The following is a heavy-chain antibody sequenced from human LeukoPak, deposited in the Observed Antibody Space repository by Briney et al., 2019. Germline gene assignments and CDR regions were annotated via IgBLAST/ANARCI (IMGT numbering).Heavy chain of an antibody. J-gene: IGHJ4*02. CDR1: GGTFSSYA. Sequence: SVKVSCKASGGTFSSYAISWVRQAPGQGLEWMGRIIPILGIANYAQKFQGRATITADKSTSTAYMELSSLRSEDTAVYYCARDYYDSSGYYREFDYWGQGTLVTVSS. CDR3: ARDYYDSSGYYREFDY. D-gene: IGHD3-22*01. V-gene: IGHV1-69*04. CDR2: IIPILGIA.